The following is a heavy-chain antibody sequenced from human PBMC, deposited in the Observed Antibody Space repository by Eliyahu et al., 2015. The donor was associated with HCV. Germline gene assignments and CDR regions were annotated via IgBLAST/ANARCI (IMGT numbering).Heavy chain of an antibody. CDR2: IHYSGST. CDR1: GGSIXTYY. V-gene: IGHV4-59*01. D-gene: IGHD6-19*01. CDR3: ASGGGGIAVAGTGXWFDP. J-gene: IGHJ5*02. Sequence: QVQLQESGPGLVKPSETLSLTCTVSGGSIXTYYWSWIRQPPGKGLEXIGYIHYSGSTNYNPXLKSRVTISLDTSKNQFSLNLTSVTAADTAVYYCASGGGGIAVAGTGXWFDPWGQGTLVTVSS.